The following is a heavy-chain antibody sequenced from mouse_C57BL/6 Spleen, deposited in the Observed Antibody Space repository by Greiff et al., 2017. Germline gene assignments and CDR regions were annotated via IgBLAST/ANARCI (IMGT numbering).Heavy chain of an antibody. CDR3: ARRFFGGSSYYFAY. CDR2: ISGGGGNT. D-gene: IGHD1-1*01. CDR1: GFTFSSYT. J-gene: IGHJ2*01. V-gene: IGHV5-9*01. Sequence: EVMLVESGGGLVKPGGSLKLSCAASGFTFSSYTMSWVRQTPEKRLEWVATISGGGGNTYYPDSVKGRFTISRDNAKNTLYLQMSSLRSEDTALYYCARRFFGGSSYYFAYWGQGTTLTVSS.